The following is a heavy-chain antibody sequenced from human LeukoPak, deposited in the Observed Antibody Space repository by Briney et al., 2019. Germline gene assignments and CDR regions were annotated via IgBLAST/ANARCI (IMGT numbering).Heavy chain of an antibody. CDR3: ARGSVDDFWSGYSVYYYYYYMDV. V-gene: IGHV3-74*01. D-gene: IGHD3-3*01. Sequence: GGSLRLSCAASGFTFSSYWMHWVRQAPGKGLVWVSRINSDGSSTSYADSVKGRFTISRDNAKNTLYLQMNSLRAEDTAVYYCARGSVDDFWSGYSVYYYYYYMDVWGKGTTVTVSS. CDR1: GFTFSSYW. CDR2: INSDGSST. J-gene: IGHJ6*03.